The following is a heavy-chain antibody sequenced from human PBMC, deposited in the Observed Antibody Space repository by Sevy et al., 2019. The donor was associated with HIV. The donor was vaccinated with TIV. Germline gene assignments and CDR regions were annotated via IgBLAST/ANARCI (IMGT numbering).Heavy chain of an antibody. J-gene: IGHJ5*02. D-gene: IGHD6-19*01. Sequence: GGSLRLSCAASGFTFSSHWMHWVRQAPGKGLVWVSRLNGDGSSASYADFVKGRFTISRDNGKNTVYLQISSLTADDTAVYYCTRGRSGTYGWFDPWGQGTLVIVSS. CDR1: GFTFSSHW. V-gene: IGHV3-74*01. CDR2: LNGDGSSA. CDR3: TRGRSGTYGWFDP.